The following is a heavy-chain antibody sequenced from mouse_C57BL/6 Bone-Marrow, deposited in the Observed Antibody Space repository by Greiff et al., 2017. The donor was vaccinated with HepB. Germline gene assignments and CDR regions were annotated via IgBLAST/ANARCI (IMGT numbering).Heavy chain of an antibody. CDR2: ISSGGSYT. J-gene: IGHJ1*03. Sequence: EVMLVESGGDLVKPGGSLKLSCAASGFTFSSYGMSWVRQTPDKRLEWVATISSGGSYTYYPDSVKGRFTISRDNAKNTLYLQMSSLKSEDTAMYYCARDYYGSSYGRYFDVWGTGTTVTVSS. CDR3: ARDYYGSSYGRYFDV. D-gene: IGHD1-1*01. V-gene: IGHV5-6*01. CDR1: GFTFSSYG.